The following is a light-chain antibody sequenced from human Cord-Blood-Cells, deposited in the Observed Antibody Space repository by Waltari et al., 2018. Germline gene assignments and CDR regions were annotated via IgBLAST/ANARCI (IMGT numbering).Light chain of an antibody. CDR1: SSDVGGYNY. Sequence: QSALTQPASVSGSPGQSITISCTGTSSDVGGYNYGSWYQQHPGKAPKPMIYEVSNRPSGVSNRFSGSKSGNTASLTISGLQAEDEADYYCSSYTSSSTWVFGGGTKLTVL. CDR3: SSYTSSSTWV. CDR2: EVS. V-gene: IGLV2-14*01. J-gene: IGLJ3*02.